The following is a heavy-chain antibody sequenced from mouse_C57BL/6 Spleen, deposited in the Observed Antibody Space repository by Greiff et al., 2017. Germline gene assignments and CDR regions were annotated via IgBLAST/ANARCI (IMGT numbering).Heavy chain of an antibody. V-gene: IGHV2-2*01. D-gene: IGHD4-1*01. CDR3: ASNWEEAWFAY. CDR2: IWSGGST. CDR1: GYSLTSYG. J-gene: IGHJ3*01. Sequence: VQLQESGPGLVQPSPSLSITCTVSGYSLTSYGVHWVRQSPGKGLEWLGVIWSGGSTDYNAAFISRLGISKDNSKSQVFFKMNSLQADDSSIYYCASNWEEAWFAYWGQGTLVTVSA.